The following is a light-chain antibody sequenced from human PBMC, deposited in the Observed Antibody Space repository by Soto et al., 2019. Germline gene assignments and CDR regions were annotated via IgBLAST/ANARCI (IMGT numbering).Light chain of an antibody. CDR1: QPISTW. CDR2: KAS. CDR3: LHDYNYPYT. Sequence: DIQMTQSPSTLSASVGDRVTITCRASQPISTWLAWYQQKAGRAPNLLIYKASTLESGVPSRFSGSGSGTEFTFTTSSLQPEDFATYYCLHDYNYPYTCGQGTKVDI. V-gene: IGKV1-5*03. J-gene: IGKJ2*01.